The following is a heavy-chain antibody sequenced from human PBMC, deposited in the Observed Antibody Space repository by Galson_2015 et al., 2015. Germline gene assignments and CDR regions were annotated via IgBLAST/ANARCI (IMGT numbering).Heavy chain of an antibody. CDR2: ISSSSTM. V-gene: IGHV3-48*02. J-gene: IGHJ4*02. CDR3: AREPYCSGGSCYGFDY. Sequence: SLRLSCAASGFTFSSYSMNWVRQAPGKGLEWVSYISSSSTMYYADSVKGRFTISRDNAKNSLYLQMNSLRDEDTAVYYCAREPYCSGGSCYGFDYWGQGTLVTVSS. CDR1: GFTFSSYS. D-gene: IGHD2-15*01.